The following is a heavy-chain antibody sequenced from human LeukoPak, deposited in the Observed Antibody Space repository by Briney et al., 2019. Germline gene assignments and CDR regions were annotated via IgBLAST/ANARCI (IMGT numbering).Heavy chain of an antibody. CDR3: ARSGTRSGGAFDI. CDR1: VGSISGYY. D-gene: IGHD4-23*01. CDR2: VYSSGST. V-gene: IGHV4-59*08. J-gene: IGHJ3*02. Sequence: SETLSLTCTVSVGSISGYYWSWIRQSPGKGLEWIAYVYSSGSTNYNPSLYSRVTISLDTSKNPFSLKLSSVTAADTAVYFCARSGTRSGGAFDIWGQGTMVTVSS.